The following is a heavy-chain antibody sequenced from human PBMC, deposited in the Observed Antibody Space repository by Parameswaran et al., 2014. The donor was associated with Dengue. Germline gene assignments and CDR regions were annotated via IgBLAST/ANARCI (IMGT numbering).Heavy chain of an antibody. CDR3: ARVRDIHYDFWSGSANYYFDY. Sequence: ARWIRQPPGKALEWLAHIFSNDEKSYSTSLKSRLTISKDTSKSQVVLTMTNMDPVDTATYYCARVRDIHYDFWSGSANYYFDYWGQGTLVTVSS. CDR2: IFSNDEK. J-gene: IGHJ4*02. D-gene: IGHD3-3*01. V-gene: IGHV2-26*01.